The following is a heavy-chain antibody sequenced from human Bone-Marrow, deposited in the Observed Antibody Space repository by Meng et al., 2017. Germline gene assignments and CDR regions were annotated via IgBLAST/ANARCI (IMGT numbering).Heavy chain of an antibody. J-gene: IGHJ4*02. CDR3: ARGPTYYYDSSGYYYETISFDY. CDR2: ISYDGSNK. Sequence: GESLKISCAASGFTFSSYAMHWVRQAPGKGLEWVAVISYDGSNKYYADSVKGRFTISRDNSKNTLYLQMNSLRAEDTAVYYCARGPTYYYDSSGYYYETISFDYWGQGTLVTVSS. D-gene: IGHD3-22*01. CDR1: GFTFSSYA. V-gene: IGHV3-30*04.